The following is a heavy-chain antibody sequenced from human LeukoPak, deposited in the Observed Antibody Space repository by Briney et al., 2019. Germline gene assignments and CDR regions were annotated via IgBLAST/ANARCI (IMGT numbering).Heavy chain of an antibody. J-gene: IGHJ4*02. D-gene: IGHD3-9*01. CDR2: IIPIFGTA. CDR1: GGTFSSYA. CDR3: ARGYFDWYQMRSIDY. Sequence: SVKVSCKASGGTFSSYAISWVRQAPGQGREWMGGIIPIFGTANYAQKFQGRVTITADESTSTAYMELSSLRSEDTAVYYCARGYFDWYQMRSIDYWGQGTLVTVSS. V-gene: IGHV1-69*13.